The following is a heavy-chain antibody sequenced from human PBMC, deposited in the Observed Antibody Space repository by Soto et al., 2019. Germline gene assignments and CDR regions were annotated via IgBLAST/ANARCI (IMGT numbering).Heavy chain of an antibody. D-gene: IGHD6-19*01. J-gene: IGHJ6*02. Sequence: KTSETLSLTCSVSGADINTYSWTWIRQPAGKGLEWIGRIYTSASINYNPSLKGRVTLSVDTSTNQVSLRLASVTAADTAIYYCARDREAGYNFYYGMDVWRQGTTVTVSS. CDR2: IYTSASI. CDR3: ARDREAGYNFYYGMDV. CDR1: GADINTYS. V-gene: IGHV4-4*07.